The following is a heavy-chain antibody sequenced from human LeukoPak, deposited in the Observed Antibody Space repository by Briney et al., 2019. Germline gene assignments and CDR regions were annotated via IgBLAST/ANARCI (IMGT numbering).Heavy chain of an antibody. CDR3: AKDYSSSGIDS. D-gene: IGHD6-6*01. V-gene: IGHV3-66*03. J-gene: IGHJ4*02. CDR1: GFSVSSDY. Sequence: GGSLRLSCAASGFSVSSDYMSWVRQAPGKGLDWVSVIYSSGRTFYADSVKGRFTISRDNSKNTLYLQMNSLRAEDTAVYYCAKDYSSSGIDSWGQGTLVTVSS. CDR2: IYSSGRT.